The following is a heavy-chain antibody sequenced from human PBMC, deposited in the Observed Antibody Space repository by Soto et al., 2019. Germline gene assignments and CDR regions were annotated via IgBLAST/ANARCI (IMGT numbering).Heavy chain of an antibody. J-gene: IGHJ5*02. CDR2: IYYSGST. D-gene: IGHD3-22*01. CDR3: ARDQHYSDSSEWFDT. V-gene: IGHV4-31*03. Sequence: SETLSLTCTVSGGSISSGGYYWSWIRQHPGKGLEWIGYIYYSGSTYYNPSLKSRVTISVDTSKNQFSLKLSSVTAADTAVYYCARDQHYSDSSEWFDTWGQGTLVTV. CDR1: GGSISSGGYY.